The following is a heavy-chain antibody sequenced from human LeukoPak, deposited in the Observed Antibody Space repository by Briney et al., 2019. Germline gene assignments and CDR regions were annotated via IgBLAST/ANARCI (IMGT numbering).Heavy chain of an antibody. CDR1: GDSVSSNSAA. CDR2: TYYRSKWYN. Sequence: SQTLSLTCAISGDSVSSNSAAWNWIRQSPSRGLEWLGRTYYRSKWYNDYAVSVKSRITINPDTSKNQFSLKLSSVTAADTAVYYCARGMNSGYYAPLDYWGQGTLVTVSS. V-gene: IGHV6-1*01. J-gene: IGHJ4*02. CDR3: ARGMNSGYYAPLDY. D-gene: IGHD3-22*01.